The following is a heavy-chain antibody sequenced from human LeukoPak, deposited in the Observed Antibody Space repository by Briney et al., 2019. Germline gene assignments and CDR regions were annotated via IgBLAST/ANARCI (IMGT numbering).Heavy chain of an antibody. Sequence: GASVKVSCKASGYTFTSYYMHWVRQAPGQGLEWMGWINPNSGGTNYAQKFQGWVAMTRDTSISTAYMELSRLRSDDTAVYYCARAGSSGWYKPEYYFDYWGQGTLVTVSS. J-gene: IGHJ4*02. CDR2: INPNSGGT. D-gene: IGHD6-19*01. CDR3: ARAGSSGWYKPEYYFDY. CDR1: GYTFTSYY. V-gene: IGHV1-2*04.